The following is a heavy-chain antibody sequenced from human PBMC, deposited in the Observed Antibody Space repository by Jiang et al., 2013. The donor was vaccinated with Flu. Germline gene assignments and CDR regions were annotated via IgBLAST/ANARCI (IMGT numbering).Heavy chain of an antibody. D-gene: IGHD1-26*01. Sequence: LLKPSETLSLTCAVYGGSFSGYYWSWIRQPPGKGLEWIGEINHSGSTNYNPSLKSRVTISVDTSKNQFSLKLSSVTAADTAVYYCARRMAYYRIVGATRAAFDIWGQGTMVTVSS. CDR1: GGSFSGYY. V-gene: IGHV4-34*01. CDR2: INHSGST. J-gene: IGHJ3*02. CDR3: ARRMAYYRIVGATRAAFDI.